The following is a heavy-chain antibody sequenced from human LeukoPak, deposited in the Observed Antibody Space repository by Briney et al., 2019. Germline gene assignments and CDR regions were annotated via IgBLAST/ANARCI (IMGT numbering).Heavy chain of an antibody. V-gene: IGHV4-34*01. D-gene: IGHD1-26*01. J-gene: IGHJ4*02. CDR1: GGSFSGYY. CDR3: AAPSDGSQPDY. Sequence: PSETLSLTCAVYGGSFSGYYWSWIRQPPGKGLEWIGEINHSGSTNYNPSLKSRVTISVETSKNQFSLKLSSVTAADTAVYYCAAPSDGSQPDYWGQGTLVTVSS. CDR2: INHSGST.